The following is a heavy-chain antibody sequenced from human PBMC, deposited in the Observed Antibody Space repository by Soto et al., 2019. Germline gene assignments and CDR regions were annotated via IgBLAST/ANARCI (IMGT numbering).Heavy chain of an antibody. CDR2: IKQDGSEK. CDR3: ARAGEYCSSASCYFLDY. J-gene: IGHJ4*02. D-gene: IGHD2-2*01. V-gene: IGHV3-7*01. Sequence: EVQLVESGGGLVQPGGSLRLSCAASGFTFSSYWMSWVRQAPGKGLEWVANIKQDGSEKYYVDSVKGRFTISRDKAKNSVYLQMNSLRAEDTAVYYCARAGEYCSSASCYFLDYWGQGTLVTVSS. CDR1: GFTFSSYW.